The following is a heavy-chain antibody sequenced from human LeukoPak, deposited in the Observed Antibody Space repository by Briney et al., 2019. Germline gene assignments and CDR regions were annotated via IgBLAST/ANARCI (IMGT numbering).Heavy chain of an antibody. CDR2: INSDGSST. V-gene: IGHV3-74*01. D-gene: IGHD2-15*01. Sequence: GRSLRLSCAASGFTFSSYWMHWVRQAPGKGLVWVSRINSDGSSTSYADSVKGRFTISRDNAKNTLYLQMNSLRAEDTAVYYCARGYCSGGSCYYFDYWGQGTLVTVSS. CDR3: ARGYCSGGSCYYFDY. CDR1: GFTFSSYW. J-gene: IGHJ4*02.